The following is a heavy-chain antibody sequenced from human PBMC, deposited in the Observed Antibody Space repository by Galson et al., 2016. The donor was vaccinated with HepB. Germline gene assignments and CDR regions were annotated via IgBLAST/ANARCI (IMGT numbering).Heavy chain of an antibody. CDR2: ISSSSSTI. D-gene: IGHD6-13*01. Sequence: SLRLSCAASGFTFSSYSMNWVRQAPGKGLEWVSYISSSSSTIYYADSVKGRFTISRDNAKNSLYLQMNSLRDEDTAVYYCARDRWQEGSSRQFDYWGQGTLVTVSS. J-gene: IGHJ4*02. V-gene: IGHV3-48*02. CDR3: ARDRWQEGSSRQFDY. CDR1: GFTFSSYS.